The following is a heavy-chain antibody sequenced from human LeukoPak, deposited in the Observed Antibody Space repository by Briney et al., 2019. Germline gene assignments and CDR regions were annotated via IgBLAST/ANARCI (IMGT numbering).Heavy chain of an antibody. D-gene: IGHD5-24*01. CDR2: IYYSGST. V-gene: IGHV4-59*01. CDR1: GGSISSYY. CDR3: ARDADGFNAY. Sequence: SETLSLTCTVSGGSISSYYWSWIRQPPGKGLEWIGYIYYSGSTNYNPSLKSRVTISVDTSKNQFSLKLSSVTAADTAVYYCARDADGFNAYWGQGTLVTVSS. J-gene: IGHJ4*02.